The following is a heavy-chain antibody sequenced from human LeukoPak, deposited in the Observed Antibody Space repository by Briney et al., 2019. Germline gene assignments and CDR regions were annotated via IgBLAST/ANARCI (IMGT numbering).Heavy chain of an antibody. Sequence: GASVKVSCKASGYTFTGYYMHWVRQAPGQGLEWMGWINPNIGGTRYAQKFQGRVTMTRDTSISTAYMELNRLRSDDTAVYYCSGVRPPGTSSRPYYFYYMDVWGKGTTVTVSS. CDR2: INPNIGGT. CDR1: GYTFTGYY. V-gene: IGHV1-2*02. CDR3: SGVRPPGTSSRPYYFYYMDV. D-gene: IGHD2-2*01. J-gene: IGHJ6*03.